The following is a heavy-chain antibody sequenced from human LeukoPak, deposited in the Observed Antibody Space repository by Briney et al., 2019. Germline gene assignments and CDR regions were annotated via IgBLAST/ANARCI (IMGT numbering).Heavy chain of an antibody. CDR3: AREGRYGDYEGY. Sequence: SETLSLTCTVSGGSISSYYWSWIRQLAGKALEWIGRIYSSGSTNYNPSLKSRVTMSVDTSKNQFSLKLSSVTVADTAVYYCAREGRYGDYEGYWGQGTLVTVSS. CDR2: IYSSGST. D-gene: IGHD4-17*01. J-gene: IGHJ4*02. CDR1: GGSISSYY. V-gene: IGHV4-4*07.